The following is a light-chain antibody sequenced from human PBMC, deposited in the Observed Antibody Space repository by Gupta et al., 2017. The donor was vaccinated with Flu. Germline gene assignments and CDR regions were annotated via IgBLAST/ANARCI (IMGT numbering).Light chain of an antibody. J-gene: IGKJ2*03. Sequence: PGERATLSCRASQSVSSYLAWYQQKPGQAPRLLIYDASNRATGIPARFSGSGSGTDFTLTISSLEPEDFAVYYCQHRSNWPPYSFGQGTKLEIK. CDR1: QSVSSY. CDR3: QHRSNWPPYS. CDR2: DAS. V-gene: IGKV3-11*01.